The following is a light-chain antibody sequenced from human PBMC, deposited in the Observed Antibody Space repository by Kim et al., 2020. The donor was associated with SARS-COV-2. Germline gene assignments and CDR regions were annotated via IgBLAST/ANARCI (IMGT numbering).Light chain of an antibody. V-gene: IGKV3-15*01. Sequence: SPGERATLTCRASQSISINLAWYQQKPGQAPRLLIYGASTRATDIPARFSGSGSGTQFTLTISSLQSEDFALYYCQQYNNWPPRFTFGQGTKLEI. CDR3: QQYNNWPPRFT. CDR1: QSISIN. CDR2: GAS. J-gene: IGKJ2*01.